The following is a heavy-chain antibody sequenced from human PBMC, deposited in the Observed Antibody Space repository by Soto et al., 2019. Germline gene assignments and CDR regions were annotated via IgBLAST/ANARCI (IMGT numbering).Heavy chain of an antibody. CDR1: GFTFSTYF. Sequence: PGGSLRLSCAASGFTFSTYFMTWVRQAPGKGLEWVATIKPDGSERWYVDSVKGRFTISRDNAKNSLYLEMNSLRAEDTAFYFCASDINRTYFCGQRTSVTVSS. V-gene: IGHV3-7*01. CDR2: IKPDGSER. CDR3: ASDINRTYF. J-gene: IGHJ4*02.